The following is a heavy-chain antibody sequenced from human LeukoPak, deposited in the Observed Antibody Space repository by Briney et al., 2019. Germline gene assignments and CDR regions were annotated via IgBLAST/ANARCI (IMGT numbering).Heavy chain of an antibody. CDR2: INPSSGGT. CDR1: GYTFTGYY. Sequence: GASVKVSCKASGYTFTGYYMHWVRQAPGPGLEWMGWINPSSGGTNYAQKFQGRVTMTRDTSISTAYMELSRLRSEDTAVYSCARGLGSSGIYYFDYWGQGTLVTVSS. V-gene: IGHV1-2*02. J-gene: IGHJ4*02. D-gene: IGHD3-22*01. CDR3: ARGLGSSGIYYFDY.